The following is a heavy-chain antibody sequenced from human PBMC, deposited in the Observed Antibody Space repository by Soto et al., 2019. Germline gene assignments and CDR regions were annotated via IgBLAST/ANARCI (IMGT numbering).Heavy chain of an antibody. CDR1: EMTFSTYA. J-gene: IGHJ6*02. D-gene: IGHD3-10*01. CDR3: ARMTKDYFGSGPSGMDV. CDR2: ISYDGSSE. V-gene: IGHV3-30-3*01. Sequence: GGSLRLSCAASEMTFSTYAMNWVRQAPGKGLEWVAIISYDGSSEFYADSVKGRFTISRDTSKNTLFLQMNSMRAEDTAIYYCARMTKDYFGSGPSGMDVWGQGTTVTVSS.